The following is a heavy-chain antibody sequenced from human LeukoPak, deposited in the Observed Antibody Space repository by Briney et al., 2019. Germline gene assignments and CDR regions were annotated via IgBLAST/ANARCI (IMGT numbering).Heavy chain of an antibody. V-gene: IGHV4-30-4*07. CDR2: IFYSGSP. J-gene: IGHJ4*02. CDR1: GGSISSGRYS. D-gene: IGHD3-10*01. Sequence: SETLSLTCEVSGGSISSGRYSWSWIRQPPGKGLEWIGYIFYSGSPYYNPSLKSRLSMSVDTPKNQFSLRLSAVTAADTAVYYCARGLTMVRGVIGFDYWGQGTLVTVSS. CDR3: ARGLTMVRGVIGFDY.